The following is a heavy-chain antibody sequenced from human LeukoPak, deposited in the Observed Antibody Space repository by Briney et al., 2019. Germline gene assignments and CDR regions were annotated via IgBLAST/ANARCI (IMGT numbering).Heavy chain of an antibody. V-gene: IGHV4-59*01. Sequence: SETLSLTCTVSGGSISSYYWSWIRQPPGKGLEWIGCIYYSGSTNYNPSLKSRVTMSVDTSKNQFSLKLSSVTAADTAVYYCARDPSGYSYGGYFDYWGQGTLVTVSS. D-gene: IGHD5-18*01. CDR2: IYYSGST. J-gene: IGHJ4*02. CDR1: GGSISSYY. CDR3: ARDPSGYSYGGYFDY.